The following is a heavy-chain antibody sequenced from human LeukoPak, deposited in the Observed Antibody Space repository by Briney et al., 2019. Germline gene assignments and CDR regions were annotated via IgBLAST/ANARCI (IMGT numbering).Heavy chain of an antibody. Sequence: SETLSLTCAVSGGSISSSNWWSWIRQPPGKGLEWIGEIYHSGSTNYNPSLKGRVTISVDKSKNQFFLKLSSVTAADTAVYYCATVRQHNYYYGMDVWGQGTTVTVSS. CDR2: IYHSGST. CDR1: GGSISSSNW. V-gene: IGHV4-4*02. D-gene: IGHD1-1*01. CDR3: ATVRQHNYYYGMDV. J-gene: IGHJ6*02.